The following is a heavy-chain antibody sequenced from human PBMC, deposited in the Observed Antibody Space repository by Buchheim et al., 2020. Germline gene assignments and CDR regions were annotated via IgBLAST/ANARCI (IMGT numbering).Heavy chain of an antibody. CDR2: FNYDGRT. J-gene: IGHJ6*02. D-gene: IGHD2-21*01. Sequence: QVLLQQGGARLLKPSETLSLTCDVSDGSFSSFYWTWIRQPPGKGLEWIGEFNYDGRTNYSPSLKRRVIISVDRSRNQFSLNLRSVTAADTGVYYCARGTGQIVYFYGMDVWGQGTT. CDR1: DGSFSSFY. CDR3: ARGTGQIVYFYGMDV. V-gene: IGHV4-34*01.